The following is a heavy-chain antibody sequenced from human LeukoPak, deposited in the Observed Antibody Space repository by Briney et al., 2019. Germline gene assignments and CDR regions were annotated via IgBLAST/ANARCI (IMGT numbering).Heavy chain of an antibody. CDR3: ARGGFWSGPGAFDI. V-gene: IGHV3-53*01. CDR2: IYSGGST. Sequence: PGGSLRLSCVASGFTVSSNYMSWVRQAPGKGLEWVSVIYSGGSTYYADSVKGRFTISRDNSKNTLYLQMNSLRAEDTAVYYCARGGFWSGPGAFDIWGQGTMVTVSS. CDR1: GFTVSSNY. J-gene: IGHJ3*02. D-gene: IGHD3-3*01.